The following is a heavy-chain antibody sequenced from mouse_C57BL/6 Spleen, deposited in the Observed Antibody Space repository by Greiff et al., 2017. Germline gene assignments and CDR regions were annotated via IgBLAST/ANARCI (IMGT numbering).Heavy chain of an antibody. Sequence: EVQGVEPGGGLVKPGGSLKLSCAASGFTFSSYTMSWVRQTPEKRLEWVATISGGGGNTYYPDSVKGRFTISRDNAKNTLYLQMSSLRSEDTALYYCANTSMGYWGQGTSVTVSS. CDR1: GFTFSSYT. V-gene: IGHV5-9*01. CDR3: ANTSMGY. J-gene: IGHJ4*01. CDR2: ISGGGGNT.